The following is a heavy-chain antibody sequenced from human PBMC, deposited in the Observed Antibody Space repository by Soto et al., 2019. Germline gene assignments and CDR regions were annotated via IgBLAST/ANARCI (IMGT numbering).Heavy chain of an antibody. CDR2: FDPEDGET. Sequence: VASVKVSCKVSGYTLTELSMHWVRQAPGKGLEWMGGFDPEDGETIYAQKFQGRVTMTEDTSTDTAYMELSSLRSEDTAVYYCATVIITMWGPNWFDPWGQGTLVTVSS. J-gene: IGHJ5*02. CDR3: ATVIITMWGPNWFDP. D-gene: IGHD3-10*02. V-gene: IGHV1-24*01. CDR1: GYTLTELS.